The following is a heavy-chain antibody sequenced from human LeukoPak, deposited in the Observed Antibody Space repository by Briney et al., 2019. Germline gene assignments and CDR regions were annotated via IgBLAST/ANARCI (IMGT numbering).Heavy chain of an antibody. D-gene: IGHD5-18*01. CDR2: ISYDGSNK. Sequence: GGSLRLSCAASGFTFSSYAMHWVRQAPGKGLEWVAVISYDGSNKYYADSVKGRFTISRDNSKNTLYLQMNSLRAEDTAVYYCARDRIQLWSYYYFDYWGQGTLVTVSS. CDR3: ARDRIQLWSYYYFDY. CDR1: GFTFSSYA. J-gene: IGHJ4*02. V-gene: IGHV3-30*04.